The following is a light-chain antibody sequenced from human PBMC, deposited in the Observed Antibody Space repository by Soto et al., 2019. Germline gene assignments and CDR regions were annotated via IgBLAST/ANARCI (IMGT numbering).Light chain of an antibody. CDR1: SSNIGSNT. Sequence: QSVLTQPPSASGTPGQRVTISCSGSSSNIGSNTVNWYQQLPGTAPKLLTYSNNQRPSGVPDRFSGSKSGTSASLAISGLQSEDEADYYCAAWDDSLNVWVFGGGTQLTVL. V-gene: IGLV1-44*01. CDR2: SNN. J-gene: IGLJ3*02. CDR3: AAWDDSLNVWV.